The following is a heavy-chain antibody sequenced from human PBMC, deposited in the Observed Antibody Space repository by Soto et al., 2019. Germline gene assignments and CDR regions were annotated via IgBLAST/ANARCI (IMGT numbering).Heavy chain of an antibody. CDR3: AKWTPYRHRSFSHYGMDV. D-gene: IGHD2-15*01. V-gene: IGHV3-30*18. J-gene: IGHJ6*02. CDR2: ISYDGSNK. CDR1: GFTFSSYG. Sequence: QVQLVESGGGVVQPGRSLRLSCAASGFTFSSYGMHWVRQAPGKGLEWVAVISYDGSNKYYADSVKGRFTISRDNSKNTLYLQMNSLRAEDTAVYYCAKWTPYRHRSFSHYGMDVWGQGTTVTVSS.